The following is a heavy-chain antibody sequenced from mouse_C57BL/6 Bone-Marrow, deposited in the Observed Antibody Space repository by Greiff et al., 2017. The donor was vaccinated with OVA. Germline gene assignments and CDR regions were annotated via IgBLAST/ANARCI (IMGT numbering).Heavy chain of an antibody. CDR1: GYTFTSYW. V-gene: IGHV1-53*01. CDR3: ARGGYYYGIGGYYAMDY. D-gene: IGHD1-1*01. CDR2: INPSNGGT. J-gene: IGHJ4*01. Sequence: VKLQQPGTELVKPGASVKLSCKASGYTFTSYWMHWVKQRPGQGLEWIGNINPSNGGTNYNEKFKSKATLTVDKSSSTAYMQLSSLTSEDSAVYYCARGGYYYGIGGYYAMDYWGQGTSVTVSS.